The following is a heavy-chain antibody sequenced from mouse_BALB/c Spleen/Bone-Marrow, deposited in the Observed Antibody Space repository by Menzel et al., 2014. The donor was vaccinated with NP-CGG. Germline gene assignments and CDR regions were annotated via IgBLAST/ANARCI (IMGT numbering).Heavy chain of an antibody. CDR3: TRRPLQANSYFDC. CDR1: GFTFSSYG. V-gene: IGHV5-6*02. Sequence: DVMLVESGGDLVKPGGSLKLSCVASGFTFSSYGMSWVRQTPDKRLEWVATISSGGSSTYYPASVKGRFTISRDSAKSTLYLQMSSLNSEDTAMYYCTRRPLQANSYFDCWGQGTTLTVSS. J-gene: IGHJ2*01. D-gene: IGHD3-2*02. CDR2: ISSGGSST.